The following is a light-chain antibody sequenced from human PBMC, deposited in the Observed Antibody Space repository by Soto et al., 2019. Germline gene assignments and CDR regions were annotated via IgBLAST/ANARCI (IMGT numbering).Light chain of an antibody. J-gene: IGKJ1*01. CDR1: QSVSSSY. CDR3: QQYVTSPLT. Sequence: IVLTQSPGTLSLSPGERATLSCRASQSVSSSYLAWYQQKPGQAPRLLIYGASSRATGIPKRFSVSVSGTDGTITISRLETEDGSLYYCQQYVTSPLTFCQGTKVDIK. V-gene: IGKV3-20*01. CDR2: GAS.